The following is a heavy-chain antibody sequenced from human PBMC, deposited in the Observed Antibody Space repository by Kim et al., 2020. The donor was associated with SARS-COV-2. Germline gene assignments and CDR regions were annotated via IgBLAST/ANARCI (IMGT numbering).Heavy chain of an antibody. CDR3: AKERGSPGFVAAGGTAFDY. D-gene: IGHD6-13*01. V-gene: IGHV3-30*18. CDR1: GFIFSSYG. J-gene: IGHJ4*02. CDR2: ISYDGSYE. Sequence: GGSLRLSCVASGFIFSSYGMQWVRQAPGKGLEWVAGISYDGSYEYYADSVKGRFTISRDNSKNTLYLQMNSLRAEDTAVYYCAKERGSPGFVAAGGTAFDYWGQGTLVTVSS.